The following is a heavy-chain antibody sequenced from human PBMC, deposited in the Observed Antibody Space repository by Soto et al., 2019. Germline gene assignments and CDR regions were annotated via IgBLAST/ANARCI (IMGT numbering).Heavy chain of an antibody. CDR1: GYTFTSYD. CDR2: MNPNSGNT. CDR3: ARASRLLWFGELNINWFDP. J-gene: IGHJ5*02. Sequence: ASVKVSCKASGYTFTSYDINWVRQATGQGLEWMGWMNPNSGNTGYAQKFQGRVTMTRNTSISTAYMELSSLRSEDTAVYYCARASRLLWFGELNINWFDPWGQGTLVTVSS. D-gene: IGHD3-10*01. V-gene: IGHV1-8*01.